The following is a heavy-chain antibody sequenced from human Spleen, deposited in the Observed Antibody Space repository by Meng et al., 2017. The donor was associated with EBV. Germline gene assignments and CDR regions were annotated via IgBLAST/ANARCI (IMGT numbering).Heavy chain of an antibody. CDR2: INPNSGDT. V-gene: IGHV1-2*06. CDR3: ARAYDSSGYYSYH. Sequence: QVQLVQSGVEVKKPGASVKVSCKASGYTFINYGISWVRQAPGQGLEWMGRINPNSGDTNYAQKFQGRVTMTRDTSITTAYMELSRLRSDDTAVYYCARAYDSSGYYSYHWGQGTLVTVSS. D-gene: IGHD3-22*01. J-gene: IGHJ4*02. CDR1: GYTFINYG.